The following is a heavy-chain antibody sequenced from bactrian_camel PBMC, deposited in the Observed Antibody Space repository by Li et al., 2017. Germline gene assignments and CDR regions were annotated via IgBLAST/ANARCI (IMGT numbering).Heavy chain of an antibody. CDR1: GFTFSVSA. CDR2: INSEGDST. J-gene: IGHJ4*01. Sequence: VQLVESGGGLVQPGSSLTLRCATSGFTFSVSALSWVRQAPGKGLEWVSSINSEGDSTYYADSVKGRFTISKDNGNDILYLQMNSLKPEDTAMYTCAADLDDCYSDSWYKDPYNWGQGAQVTVS. CDR3: AADLDDCYSDSWYKDPYN. D-gene: IGHD3*01. V-gene: IGHV3S40*01.